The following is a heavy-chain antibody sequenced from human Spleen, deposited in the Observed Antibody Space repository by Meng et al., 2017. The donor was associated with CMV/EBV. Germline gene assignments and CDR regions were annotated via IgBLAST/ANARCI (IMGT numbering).Heavy chain of an antibody. CDR1: GFTVSITY. CDR2: IYGGGAT. V-gene: IGHV3-53*01. J-gene: IGHJ4*02. Sequence: GGSLRLSCAASGFTVSITYMSWVRQAPGKGLEWVSVIYGGGATYYADSVKGRFTISRDSSKNTLYLQMNSLRAEDTAVYYCARESALSGYPLDFWGQGTLVTVSS. D-gene: IGHD3-22*01. CDR3: ARESALSGYPLDF.